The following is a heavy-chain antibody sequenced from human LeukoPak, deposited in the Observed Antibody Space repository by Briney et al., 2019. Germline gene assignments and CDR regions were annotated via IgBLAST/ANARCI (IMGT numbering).Heavy chain of an antibody. D-gene: IGHD7-27*01. CDR1: GYTFTSYY. Sequence: ASVKVSCKASGYTFTSYYMHWVRQAPGQGLEWMGIINPSGGSTSYAQKFQGRLTMTRDTSTSTVYMELSSLTSDDTALYYCARQLWGFYFDYWGQGTLITVSS. CDR3: ARQLWGFYFDY. J-gene: IGHJ4*02. CDR2: INPSGGST. V-gene: IGHV1-46*01.